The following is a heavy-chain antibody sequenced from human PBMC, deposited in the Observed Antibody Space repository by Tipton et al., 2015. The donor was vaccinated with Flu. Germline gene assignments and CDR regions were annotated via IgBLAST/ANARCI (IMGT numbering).Heavy chain of an antibody. J-gene: IGHJ5*02. Sequence: TLSLTCTVPGGSISSGSYYWSWIRQPAGKGLEWIGRIYTSGSTNYNPSLKSRVTISVDTSKNQFSLKLSSVTAADTAVYYCARVPSPYCSGGSCYGFWFDPWGQGTLVTVSS. CDR1: GGSISSGSYY. D-gene: IGHD2-15*01. V-gene: IGHV4-61*02. CDR3: ARVPSPYCSGGSCYGFWFDP. CDR2: IYTSGST.